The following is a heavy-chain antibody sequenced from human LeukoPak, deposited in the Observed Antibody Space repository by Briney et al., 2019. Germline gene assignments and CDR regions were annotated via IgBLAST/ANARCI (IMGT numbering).Heavy chain of an antibody. CDR3: ARDLEHSSLYYGVDY. V-gene: IGHV1-69*04. CDR2: IIPILGIA. CDR1: GGTFSSYA. J-gene: IGHJ4*02. Sequence: EASVKVSCKASGGTFSSYAISWVRQAPGQGLEWMGRIIPILGIANYAQKFQGRVTITADKSTSTAYMELSSLRSEDTAVYYCARDLEHSSLYYGVDYWGQGTLVTVSP. D-gene: IGHD3-10*01.